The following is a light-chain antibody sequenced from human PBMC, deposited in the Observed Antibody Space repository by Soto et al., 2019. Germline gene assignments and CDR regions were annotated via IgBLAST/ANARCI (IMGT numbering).Light chain of an antibody. CDR2: TAS. V-gene: IGKV1-39*01. CDR1: QSVGTW. J-gene: IGKJ5*01. Sequence: DIQMTQSPSTLSASVGGRVTITCRASQSVGTWVAWYQQTPGKAPKLLISTASTLQTGVPSRFDGSGSGTDFTLTINNLQPEDFATYYCQQSYSTSITFGQGTRLEIK. CDR3: QQSYSTSIT.